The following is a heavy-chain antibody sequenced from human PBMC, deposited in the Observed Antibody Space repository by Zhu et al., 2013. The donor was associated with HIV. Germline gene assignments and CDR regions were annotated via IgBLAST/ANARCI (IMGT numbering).Heavy chain of an antibody. CDR2: MNPNSGNT. J-gene: IGHJ6*02. D-gene: IGHD2-15*01. CDR3: ARGEFDCSGGSCYGWATRYYYYGMDV. Sequence: QVQLVQSGAEVKKPGASVKVSCKASGYTFTSYDINWVRQATGQGLEWMGWMNPNSGNTGYAQKFQGRVTMTRNTSISTAYMELSSLRSEDTAVYYCARGEFDCSGGSCYGWATRYYYYGMDVWGQGTTVTVSS. V-gene: IGHV1-8*01. CDR1: GYTFTSYD.